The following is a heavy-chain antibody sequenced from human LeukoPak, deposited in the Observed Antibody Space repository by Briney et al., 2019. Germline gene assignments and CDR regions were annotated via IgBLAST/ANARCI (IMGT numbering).Heavy chain of an antibody. CDR1: GFIVSNNY. J-gene: IGHJ4*02. Sequence: GGSLRLSCAASGFIVSNNYMNWVRQAPGKGLEWVSIIYTSGNTYYADSVKGRFTISRDNSKNTLYLQMNSLRAEDTAVYYCARAGRTPSGYHHDSSGYQADYWGQGTLVTVSS. CDR2: IYTSGNT. CDR3: ARAGRTPSGYHHDSSGYQADY. D-gene: IGHD3-22*01. V-gene: IGHV3-53*01.